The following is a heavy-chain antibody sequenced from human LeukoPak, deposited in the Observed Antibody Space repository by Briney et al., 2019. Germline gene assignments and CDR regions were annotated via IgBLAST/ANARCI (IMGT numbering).Heavy chain of an antibody. Sequence: KTSETLSLTCAVYGGSFSGYYWSWIRQPPGKGLEWIGEINHSGSTNYNPSLKSRVTISVDTSKNQFSLKLSSVTAADTAVYYCARDLGGNSGDYWGQGTLVTVSS. D-gene: IGHD4-23*01. V-gene: IGHV4-34*01. CDR1: GGSFSGYY. J-gene: IGHJ4*02. CDR2: INHSGST. CDR3: ARDLGGNSGDY.